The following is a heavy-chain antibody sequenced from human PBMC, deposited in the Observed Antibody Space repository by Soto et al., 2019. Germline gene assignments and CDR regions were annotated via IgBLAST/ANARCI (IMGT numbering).Heavy chain of an antibody. Sequence: PSETLSLTCTVSGGSISSYYWSWIRQPPGKGLEWIGYIYYSGSTNYNPSLKSRVTISVDTSKNQFSLKLSSVTAADTAVYYCAREVAMAISNWFDPWGQGNLVTVSS. J-gene: IGHJ5*02. V-gene: IGHV4-59*01. CDR3: AREVAMAISNWFDP. CDR1: GGSISSYY. CDR2: IYYSGST. D-gene: IGHD5-12*01.